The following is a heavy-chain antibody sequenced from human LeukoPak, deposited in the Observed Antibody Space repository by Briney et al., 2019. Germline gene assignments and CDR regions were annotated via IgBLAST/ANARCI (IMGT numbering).Heavy chain of an antibody. Sequence: GGSLRLSCAASGFTFSFYAMSWVRQSPGKGLEWVSIISGSGGSTHYADSVKGRFTISRDNSKNTLYLQMNSLRVEDTAVYYCARDMTTVLDFDYWGQGTLVIVAS. CDR1: GFTFSFYA. CDR2: ISGSGGST. V-gene: IGHV3-23*01. J-gene: IGHJ4*02. D-gene: IGHD4-11*01. CDR3: ARDMTTVLDFDY.